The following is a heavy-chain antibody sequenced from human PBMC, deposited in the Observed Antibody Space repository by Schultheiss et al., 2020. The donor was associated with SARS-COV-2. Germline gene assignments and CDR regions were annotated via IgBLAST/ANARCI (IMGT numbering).Heavy chain of an antibody. CDR2: INPNSGGT. CDR3: AREGGVYCSSTSCSDWFDP. CDR1: GYTFTGYY. D-gene: IGHD2-2*01. V-gene: IGHV1-2*02. Sequence: ASVKVSCKASGYTFTGYYMHWVRQAPGQGLEWMGWINPNSGGTNYAQKFQGRVTMTRDTSISTAYMELSRLRSDDTAVYYCAREGGVYCSSTSCSDWFDPWGQGTLVTVSS. J-gene: IGHJ5*02.